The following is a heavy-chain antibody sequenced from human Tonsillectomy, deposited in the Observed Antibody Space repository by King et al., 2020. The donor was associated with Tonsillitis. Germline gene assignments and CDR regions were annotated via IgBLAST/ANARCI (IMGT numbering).Heavy chain of an antibody. CDR3: AREYYYDTSGYYEESENFDY. V-gene: IGHV3-48*04. CDR2: ISRRGTI. J-gene: IGHJ4*02. CDR1: GFTFSSYS. D-gene: IGHD3-22*01. Sequence: VQLVESGGGLVQPGGSLRLSCAASGFTFSSYSMNWVRQAPGRGLEWVSYISRRGTIYYADSVKGRFTISRDNAKNSLYLQMNSLRAEDTAVYYCAREYYYDTSGYYEESENFDYWGQGTLVTVSS.